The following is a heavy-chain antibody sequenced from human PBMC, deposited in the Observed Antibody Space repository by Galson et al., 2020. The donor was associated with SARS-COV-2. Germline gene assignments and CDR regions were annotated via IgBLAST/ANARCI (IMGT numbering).Heavy chain of an antibody. Sequence: SETLSLTCAVSGTSISSGSYSWNWNRQPPGKGLEWIGYISHSGGTYYNPSLKSRVTISGDRSKNQFSVRLSSVTAADTAVYYCARLHYGDCAPEALDICGPGTRGAVAS. V-gene: IGHV4-30-2*01. CDR2: ISHSGGT. D-gene: IGHD4-17*01. CDR1: GTSISSGSYS. CDR3: ARLHYGDCAPEALDI. J-gene: IGHJ3*02.